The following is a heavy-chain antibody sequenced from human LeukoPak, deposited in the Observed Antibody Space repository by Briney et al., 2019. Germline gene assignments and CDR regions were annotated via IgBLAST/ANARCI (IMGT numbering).Heavy chain of an antibody. D-gene: IGHD3-10*01. CDR2: IKQDGSEK. Sequence: PGGSLRLSCAASGFTFSSYWMTWVRQAPGKGLEWVANIKQDGSEKYYVDSAKGRFTISRDNAKNLLYLQTNSLRAEDTAMYFCARGSSLWFGDRWGQGTLVTVSS. CDR1: GFTFSSYW. CDR3: ARGSSLWFGDR. V-gene: IGHV3-7*03. J-gene: IGHJ4*02.